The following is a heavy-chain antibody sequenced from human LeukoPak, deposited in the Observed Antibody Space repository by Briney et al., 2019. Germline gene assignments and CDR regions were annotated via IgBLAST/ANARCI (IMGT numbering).Heavy chain of an antibody. D-gene: IGHD1-1*01. CDR2: IWYDGSNK. CDR3: ARESAEWKVWRSKVFDI. V-gene: IGHV3-33*08. CDR1: GFTFSDYY. Sequence: PGGSLRLSCAASGFTFSDYYMSWIRQAPGKGLEWVAVIWYDGSNKYYADSVKGRFTISRDNSKNTLYLQMNSLRAEDTAVYYCARESAEWKVWRSKVFDIWGQGTMVTVSS. J-gene: IGHJ3*02.